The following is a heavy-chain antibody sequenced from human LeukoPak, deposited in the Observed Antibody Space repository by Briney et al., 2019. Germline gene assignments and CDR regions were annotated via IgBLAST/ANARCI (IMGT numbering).Heavy chain of an antibody. D-gene: IGHD3-16*01. V-gene: IGHV3-23*01. CDR2: ISGSGDTT. Sequence: GGSLRLSCVSSGFTFSSYAMSWVRQAPGKGLEWVSSISGSGDTTYYGDSVKGRFTISRDNSKNTLYLQMNNLRAEDTAVYYCAKDRTSSAYGTRFDTWGQGTLVTVSS. CDR1: GFTFSSYA. CDR3: AKDRTSSAYGTRFDT. J-gene: IGHJ5*02.